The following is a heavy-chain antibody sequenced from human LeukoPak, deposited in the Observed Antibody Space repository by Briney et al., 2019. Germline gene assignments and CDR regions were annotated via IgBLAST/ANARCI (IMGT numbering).Heavy chain of an antibody. CDR3: ARVIQPVINHGAFDI. Sequence: SVKVSCKASGGTFSSYAISWVRQAPGQGLEWMGGIIPIFGTANYAQKFQGRVTITADKSTSTAYMELSSLRSEDTAVYYCARVIQPVINHGAFDIWGQGTMVTVSS. CDR2: IIPIFGTA. V-gene: IGHV1-69*06. J-gene: IGHJ3*02. D-gene: IGHD3-10*01. CDR1: GGTFSSYA.